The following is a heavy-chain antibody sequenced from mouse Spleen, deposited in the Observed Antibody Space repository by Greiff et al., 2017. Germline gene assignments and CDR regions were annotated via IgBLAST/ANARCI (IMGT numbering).Heavy chain of an antibody. Sequence: QVQLQQPGAELVRPGTSVKLSCKASGYTFTSYWMHWVKQRPGQGLEWIGVIDPSDSYTNYNQKFKGKATLTVDTSSSTAYMQLSSLTSEDSAVYYCARERNYSNEGYFDVWGAGTTVTVSS. CDR3: ARERNYSNEGYFDV. J-gene: IGHJ1*01. CDR1: GYTFTSYW. D-gene: IGHD2-5*01. V-gene: IGHV1-59*01. CDR2: IDPSDSYT.